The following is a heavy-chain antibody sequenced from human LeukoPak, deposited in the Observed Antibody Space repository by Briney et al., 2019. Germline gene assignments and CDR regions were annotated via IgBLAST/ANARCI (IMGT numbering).Heavy chain of an antibody. CDR3: AKDRKVCSGGSCYSAFDY. V-gene: IGHV3-23*01. D-gene: IGHD2-15*01. CDR1: GFTFSSYA. CDR2: ISGSGGST. Sequence: GGSLRLSCAASGFTFSSYAMSWVRQAPGKGLEWVSAISGSGGSTYYADSVKGRFTISRDNSKNTLYLQMNSLRAEDTVVYYCAKDRKVCSGGSCYSAFDYWGQGTLVTVSS. J-gene: IGHJ4*02.